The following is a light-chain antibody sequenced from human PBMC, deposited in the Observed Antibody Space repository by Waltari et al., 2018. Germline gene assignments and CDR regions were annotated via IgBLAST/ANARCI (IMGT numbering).Light chain of an antibody. CDR3: AAWDDSLNGPYVV. J-gene: IGLJ2*01. CDR2: SNN. CDR1: SSNIGSNT. Sequence: QSVLTQPPSASGTPGQRVTISCSGSSSNIGSNTVNWYQQLPGTAPKLLIYSNNRRPSGVPDRFSGSKSGTSASLAISGLQSEDEADYYCAAWDDSLNGPYVVFGGGTKLTVL. V-gene: IGLV1-44*01.